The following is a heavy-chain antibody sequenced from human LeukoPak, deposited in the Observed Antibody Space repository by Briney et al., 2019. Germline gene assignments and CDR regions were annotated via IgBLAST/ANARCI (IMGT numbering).Heavy chain of an antibody. Sequence: GGSLRLSCAASGFTFSSYAMHWVRQAPGKGLEWVAVISYDGSNKYYADSVKGRFTISRDNSKNTVYLQMNSLRAEDTAVYYCAKNYGSGSRYFDYWGQGTLVTVSS. J-gene: IGHJ4*02. D-gene: IGHD3-10*01. CDR2: ISYDGSNK. CDR3: AKNYGSGSRYFDY. CDR1: GFTFSSYA. V-gene: IGHV3-30-3*02.